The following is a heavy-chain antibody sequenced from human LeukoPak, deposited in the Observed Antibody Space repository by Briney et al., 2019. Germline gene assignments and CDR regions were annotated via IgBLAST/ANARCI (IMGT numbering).Heavy chain of an antibody. CDR1: GGSISSYY. J-gene: IGHJ3*02. CDR3: AREAIYYDILTGPGRYAFDI. D-gene: IGHD3-9*01. Sequence: SETLSLTCTVSGGSISSYYWSWIRQPPGKGLEWIGYIYYSGSTNYNPSLKSRVTISVDTSKNQFSLKLSSVTAADTAVYYCAREAIYYDILTGPGRYAFDIWGQGTMVTVSS. CDR2: IYYSGST. V-gene: IGHV4-59*01.